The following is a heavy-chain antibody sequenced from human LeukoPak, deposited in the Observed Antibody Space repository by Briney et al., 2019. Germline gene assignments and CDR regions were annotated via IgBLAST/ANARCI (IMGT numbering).Heavy chain of an antibody. D-gene: IGHD3-22*01. V-gene: IGHV3-48*02. CDR1: GFTFSSHS. Sequence: GGSLRLSCAASGFTFSSHSMNWVRQAPGKGLEWVSYISSSGSTIYYADSVKGRFSISRDSAKNSLYLQMNSLRDEDTAVYYCARYLHDYDSSGFAYWGQGTLVTVSS. J-gene: IGHJ4*02. CDR3: ARYLHDYDSSGFAY. CDR2: ISSSGSTI.